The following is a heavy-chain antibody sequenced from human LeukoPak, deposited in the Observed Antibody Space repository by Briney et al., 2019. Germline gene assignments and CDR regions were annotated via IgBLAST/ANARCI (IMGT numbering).Heavy chain of an antibody. CDR3: ARGRLVGSGYYYDIDY. CDR2: ISAYNGNT. CDR1: GYTFTSYG. V-gene: IGHV1-18*01. J-gene: IGHJ4*02. Sequence: ASVKVSCKASGYTFTSYGISWVRQAPGQGLEWMGWISAYNGNTNYAQNLQGRVTMTTDTSTSTAYMELSSLRSEDTAVYYCARGRLVGSGYYYDIDYWGQGTLVTVSS. D-gene: IGHD3-22*01.